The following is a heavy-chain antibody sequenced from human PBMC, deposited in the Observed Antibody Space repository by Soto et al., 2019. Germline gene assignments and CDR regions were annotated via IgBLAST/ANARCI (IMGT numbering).Heavy chain of an antibody. V-gene: IGHV3-23*01. CDR3: AKDQDPELALGLLTW. Sequence: EVPLLESGGGLVQPGGSLRLSCAASGFTFSIYAMSWVRQAPGKGLEWVSAISGSGDNTYYADSVKGRFTISRDQSKNTLYLQMNSLRAEDTAVYYCAKDQDPELALGLLTWWGQGTLVTVSS. CDR2: ISGSGDNT. J-gene: IGHJ4*02. CDR1: GFTFSIYA. D-gene: IGHD1-1*01.